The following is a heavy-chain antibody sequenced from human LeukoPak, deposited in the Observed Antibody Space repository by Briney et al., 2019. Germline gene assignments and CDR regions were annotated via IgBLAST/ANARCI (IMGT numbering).Heavy chain of an antibody. CDR3: ARHFDGWYQRSGYFDY. D-gene: IGHD6-19*01. V-gene: IGHV4-34*01. CDR1: GGSLSGYY. Sequence: SETLSLTCAVYGGSLSGYYWSWIRQPPGKGLEWIGEINHSGSTNYNPSLKSRVTISVDTSKNQFSLKLSSVTAADTAVYYCARHFDGWYQRSGYFDYWGQGTLVTVSS. J-gene: IGHJ4*02. CDR2: INHSGST.